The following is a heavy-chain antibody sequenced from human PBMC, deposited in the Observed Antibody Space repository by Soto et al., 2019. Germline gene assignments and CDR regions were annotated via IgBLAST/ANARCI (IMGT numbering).Heavy chain of an antibody. D-gene: IGHD6-6*01. Sequence: QVQLQESGPGLVKPSQTLSLTCTVSGGSISSGGYYWTWIRRHPGKGLEWIGSNYYSGITYYNPSLKSRVTISLDTSKNHFSLKLSSVTAADTAVYYCARGSSIAGLYYGMDVWGQGTTVTVSS. CDR1: GGSISSGGYY. CDR3: ARGSSIAGLYYGMDV. J-gene: IGHJ6*02. CDR2: NYYSGIT. V-gene: IGHV4-31*03.